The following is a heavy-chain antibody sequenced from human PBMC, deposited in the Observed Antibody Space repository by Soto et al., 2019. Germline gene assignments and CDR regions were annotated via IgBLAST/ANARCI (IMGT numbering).Heavy chain of an antibody. CDR1: GGSFSGYY. CDR2: INHSGST. V-gene: IGHV4-34*01. D-gene: IGHD6-19*01. Sequence: QVQLQQWGAGLLKPSGTLSLTCAVYGGSFSGYYWSWIRQPPGKGLEWFGEINHSGSTNYKPSLKSRVTISVDTSKNQFSLKLSSVTAADTAVYYCASGRSVAGIGYWGQGTLVTVSS. CDR3: ASGRSVAGIGY. J-gene: IGHJ4*02.